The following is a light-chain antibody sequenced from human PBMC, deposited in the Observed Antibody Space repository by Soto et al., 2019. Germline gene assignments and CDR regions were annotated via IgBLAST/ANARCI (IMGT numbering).Light chain of an antibody. V-gene: IGKV3D-20*01. CDR1: QSVSSSY. J-gene: IGKJ3*01. Sequence: EIVLTQSPATLSLSPGERATLSCGASQSVSSSYLAWYQQKPGLVPRLLIYDASSRATGIPDRFSGSGSGTDFTLTISRLEAEDFAVYYCQQYGTSPSTFGPGTKVDIK. CDR2: DAS. CDR3: QQYGTSPST.